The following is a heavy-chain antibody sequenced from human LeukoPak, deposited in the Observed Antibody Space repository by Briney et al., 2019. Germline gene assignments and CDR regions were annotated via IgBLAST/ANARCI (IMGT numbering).Heavy chain of an antibody. D-gene: IGHD3-22*01. Sequence: ASVKVSCKASGYTFTSYYMRWVRQAPGQGLEWMGIINPSGGSTSYAQKFQGRVTMTRDTSTSTVYMELSSLRSGDTAVYYCARGNNYYDSSGWEFDPWGQGTLVTVSS. CDR1: GYTFTSYY. V-gene: IGHV1-46*01. J-gene: IGHJ5*02. CDR3: ARGNNYYDSSGWEFDP. CDR2: INPSGGST.